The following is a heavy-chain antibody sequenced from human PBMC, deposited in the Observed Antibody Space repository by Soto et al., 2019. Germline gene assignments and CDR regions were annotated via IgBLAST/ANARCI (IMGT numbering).Heavy chain of an antibody. CDR3: ARDTGTTFPFDP. CDR1: GDSVSGNIAA. J-gene: IGHJ5*02. Sequence: QTLSLTCAISGDSVSGNIAAWNWIRQSPSRGLEWLGRTFYRSKWSKWLNDYSVSVRSRITINPDTSKNQFSLQLNSVTPDDSAVYYCARDTGTTFPFDPWGQGTLVTVAS. CDR2: TFYRSKWSKWLN. V-gene: IGHV6-1*01. D-gene: IGHD1-7*01.